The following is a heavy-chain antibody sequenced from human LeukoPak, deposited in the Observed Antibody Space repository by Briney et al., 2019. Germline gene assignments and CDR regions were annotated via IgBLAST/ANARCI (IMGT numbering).Heavy chain of an antibody. J-gene: IGHJ6*03. CDR1: GFTFSSYG. CDR3: ARARDGTYYDFWSGYYPFPTYYYHMDV. Sequence: QPGGSLRLSCAASGFTFSSYGMHWVRQAPGKGLEWVAVISYDGSNKYYADSVKGRFTISRDNSKNTLYLQMNSLRAEDTAVYYCARARDGTYYDFWSGYYPFPTYYYHMDVWGKGTTVTVSS. V-gene: IGHV3-30*03. CDR2: ISYDGSNK. D-gene: IGHD3-3*01.